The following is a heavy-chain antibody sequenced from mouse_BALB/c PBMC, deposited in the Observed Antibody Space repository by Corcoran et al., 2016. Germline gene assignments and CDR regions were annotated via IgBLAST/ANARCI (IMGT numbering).Heavy chain of an antibody. Sequence: DVQLQESGPGLVKPSQSLSLTCSVTGYSITSGYYWNWIRQFPGNKLEWMGYISYDGSNNYNPSLKNRISITHDTSKNQFFLKLNSVTTEDTATYYCARDRDFDYWGQGTTLTVSS. CDR1: GYSITSGYY. CDR2: ISYDGSN. CDR3: ARDRDFDY. V-gene: IGHV3-6*02. J-gene: IGHJ2*01.